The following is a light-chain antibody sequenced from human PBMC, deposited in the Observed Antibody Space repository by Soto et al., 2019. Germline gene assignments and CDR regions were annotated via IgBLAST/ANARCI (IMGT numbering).Light chain of an antibody. Sequence: QSVLTQPASVPGSPGQSITISCTGTSSDVGNYNYVSWYQQYPGRVPKLLIYMVSNRASGVSNRFSGSKSGNTASLTISGLHADVEADYFCTAPTSGSVYGFGSGSKVTV. V-gene: IGLV2-14*01. CDR3: TAPTSGSVYG. CDR2: MVS. CDR1: SSDVGNYNY. J-gene: IGLJ1*01.